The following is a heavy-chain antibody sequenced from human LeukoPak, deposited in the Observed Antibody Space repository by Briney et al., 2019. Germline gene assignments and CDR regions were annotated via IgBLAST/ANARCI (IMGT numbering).Heavy chain of an antibody. CDR2: IYPGDSDT. CDR1: GYSFTSYW. CDR3: AILSYYYDSSGYPALDY. D-gene: IGHD3-22*01. Sequence: GESLKISCKGSGYSFTSYWIGWVRQMPGKGLEWMGIIYPGDSDTRYSPSFQGQVTISADKSISTAYLQWSGLKASDTAMYYCAILSYYYDSSGYPALDYWGQGTLVTVSS. J-gene: IGHJ4*02. V-gene: IGHV5-51*01.